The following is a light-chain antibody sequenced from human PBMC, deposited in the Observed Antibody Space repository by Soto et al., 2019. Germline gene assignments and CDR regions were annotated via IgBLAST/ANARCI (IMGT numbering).Light chain of an antibody. Sequence: ELVLTQSPGTLSLSPGDSATLSCRASQSVSNNYLAWYQQKTGQAPRLLIYGESNRATGIPDRFSGSGSGTDLNLTISRLEPEDFAVYYCQQFTSYPLTCGGGTKVDIK. CDR3: QQFTSYPLT. CDR1: QSVSNNY. V-gene: IGKV3-20*01. J-gene: IGKJ4*01. CDR2: GES.